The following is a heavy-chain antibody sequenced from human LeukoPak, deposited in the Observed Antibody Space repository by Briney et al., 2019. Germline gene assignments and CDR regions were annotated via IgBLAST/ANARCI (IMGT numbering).Heavy chain of an antibody. V-gene: IGHV3-7*01. CDR2: IKEDGSEK. CDR3: AIKATRYFDY. CDR1: GFIFSRYW. Sequence: GGSLRLSCAASGFIFSRYWMSWVRQAPGKGLEWVASIKEDGSEKHYLDSVKGRLTVSRDNAKDSLYLQMNSLRAEDTAAYYCAIKATRYFDYRGQGTLVTVSS. J-gene: IGHJ4*02.